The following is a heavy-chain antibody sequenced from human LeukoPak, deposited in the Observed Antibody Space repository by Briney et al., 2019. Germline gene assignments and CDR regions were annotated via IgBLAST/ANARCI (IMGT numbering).Heavy chain of an antibody. D-gene: IGHD3-22*01. CDR2: ISDNGGRT. Sequence: GGSLRLSCAASGFTFSGYAMSWVRQAPGKGLEWVSTISDNGGRTYYADSVKGRFTISRDNSKNTLFLQMNSLRAEDSAVYYCATDREGDPSAYYLVGGQGTLITVSS. CDR1: GFTFSGYA. CDR3: ATDREGDPSAYYLV. J-gene: IGHJ4*02. V-gene: IGHV3-23*01.